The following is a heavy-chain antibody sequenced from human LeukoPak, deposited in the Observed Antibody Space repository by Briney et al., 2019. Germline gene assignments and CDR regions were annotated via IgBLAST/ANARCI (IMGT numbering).Heavy chain of an antibody. CDR1: GGSISSYY. CDR2: IYYSGST. V-gene: IGHV4-59*08. D-gene: IGHD5-12*01. CDR3: SAGGGYASFDY. J-gene: IGHJ4*02. Sequence: SETLSLTCTVSGGSISSYYWSWIRQPPGKGLEWIGYIYYSGSTNYSPSLKSRVTISVDTSKNQFSLKLSSVTAADTAVYYCSAGGGYASFDYWGQGTLVTVSS.